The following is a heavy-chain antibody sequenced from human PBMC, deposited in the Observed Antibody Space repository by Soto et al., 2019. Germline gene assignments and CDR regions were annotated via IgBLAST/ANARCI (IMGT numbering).Heavy chain of an antibody. V-gene: IGHV3-33*01. CDR2: IWYDGSNK. CDR3: ARGIGYSSSWYVYYYGMDV. Sequence: GGSLRLSCAASGFTFSSYGMHWVRQAPGKGLEWVAVIWYDGSNKYYADSVKGRFTISRDNSKNTLYLQMNSLRAEDTAVYYCARGIGYSSSWYVYYYGMDVWGQGTTVTVSS. D-gene: IGHD6-13*01. J-gene: IGHJ6*02. CDR1: GFTFSSYG.